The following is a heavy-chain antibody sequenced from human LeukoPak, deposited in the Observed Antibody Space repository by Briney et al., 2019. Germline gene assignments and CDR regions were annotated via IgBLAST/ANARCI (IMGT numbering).Heavy chain of an antibody. D-gene: IGHD6-19*01. CDR3: ARDTSGPLY. Sequence: GGSLRLSCAASGFTVSSNYMSWVRQAPGKGLEWVSVIYRDGGTYYADSVKGRFTISRDNSKNTLYLQMNGLRAEDTAVYYCARDTSGPLYWGQGTLVTVSS. CDR1: GFTVSSNY. CDR2: IYRDGGT. V-gene: IGHV3-66*01. J-gene: IGHJ4*02.